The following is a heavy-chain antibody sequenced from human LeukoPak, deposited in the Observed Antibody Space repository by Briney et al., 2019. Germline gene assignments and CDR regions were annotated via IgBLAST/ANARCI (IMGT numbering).Heavy chain of an antibody. J-gene: IGHJ4*02. CDR2: IIPIFGTA. Sequence: SVKVSCKASGGTFSSYAVSWVRQAPGQGLEWMGGIIPIFGTASYAQKFQGRVTITADKSTSTAYMELSSLRSEDTAVYYCARVGGSQEFDYWGQGTLVTVSS. D-gene: IGHD2-15*01. V-gene: IGHV1-69*06. CDR3: ARVGGSQEFDY. CDR1: GGTFSSYA.